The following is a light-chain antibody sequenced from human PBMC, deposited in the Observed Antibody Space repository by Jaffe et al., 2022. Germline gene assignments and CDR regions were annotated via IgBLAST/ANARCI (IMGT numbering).Light chain of an antibody. CDR2: GAS. J-gene: IGKJ3*01. CDR1: QSVGSN. Sequence: EIVMTQSPGTLSVSPGERATLSCRASQSVGSNLAWYQQKPGQAPRLLIYGASTRASGIPARFRGSGSGTEFTLTISSLQSEDFAVYYCQQCNNWPPFTFGPGTKVDIK. V-gene: IGKV3-15*01. CDR3: QQCNNWPPFT.